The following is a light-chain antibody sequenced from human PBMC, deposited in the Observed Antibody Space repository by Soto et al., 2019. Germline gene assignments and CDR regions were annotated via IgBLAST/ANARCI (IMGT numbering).Light chain of an antibody. J-gene: IGLJ7*01. CDR1: SSDIGSSDH. CDR3: SSYTSTTSCV. V-gene: IGLV2-14*03. CDR2: DVY. Sequence: QSALTQPASVSDSPGQSITISCIGTSSDIGSSDHVSWHQQHPGRAPKLIIYDVYNRPSGVSHRFSGSKTGNTASLIISGLQAEDEADYYCSSYTSTTSCVFGSGTQLTVL.